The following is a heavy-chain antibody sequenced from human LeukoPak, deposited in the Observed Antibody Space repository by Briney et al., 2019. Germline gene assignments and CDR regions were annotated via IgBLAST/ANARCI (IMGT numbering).Heavy chain of an antibody. Sequence: GGSLRLSCAASGFTFSTYSMNWVRQAPGKGLEWVAVIWYDGSNKYYADSVKGRFTISRDNSKNTLYLQMNSLRAEDTAVYYCARDFSAFDIWGQGTMVTVSS. V-gene: IGHV3-33*08. J-gene: IGHJ3*02. D-gene: IGHD3-3*01. CDR3: ARDFSAFDI. CDR1: GFTFSTYS. CDR2: IWYDGSNK.